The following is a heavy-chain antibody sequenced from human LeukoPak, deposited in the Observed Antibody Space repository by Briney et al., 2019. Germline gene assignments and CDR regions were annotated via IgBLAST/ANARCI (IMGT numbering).Heavy chain of an antibody. CDR2: ISSSSSYI. Sequence: PGGSLRLSCAASGFTFSSYSMNWVRQAPGKGLEWVSSISSSSSYIYYADSVKGRFTISRDNAKNSLYLQMNSLRAEDTAVYYCARDYYGSGSYYSSLYYYYYYMDVWGKGTTVTVSS. J-gene: IGHJ6*03. D-gene: IGHD3-10*01. CDR1: GFTFSSYS. CDR3: ARDYYGSGSYYSSLYYYYYYMDV. V-gene: IGHV3-21*01.